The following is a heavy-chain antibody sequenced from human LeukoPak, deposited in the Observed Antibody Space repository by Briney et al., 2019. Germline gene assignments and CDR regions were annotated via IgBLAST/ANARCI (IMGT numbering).Heavy chain of an antibody. D-gene: IGHD3-22*01. Sequence: ASVKVSCKASGYTFTSYSISWVRQAPGQGLEWMGWISAYNGNTNYAQKLQGRVTMTTDTSTSTAYMELRSLRSDDTAVYYCARLPDYYDSSGSDYWGQGTLVTVSS. J-gene: IGHJ4*02. CDR3: ARLPDYYDSSGSDY. V-gene: IGHV1-18*01. CDR1: GYTFTSYS. CDR2: ISAYNGNT.